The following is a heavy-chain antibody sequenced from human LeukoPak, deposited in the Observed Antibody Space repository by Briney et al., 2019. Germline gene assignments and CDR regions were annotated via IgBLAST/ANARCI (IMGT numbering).Heavy chain of an antibody. CDR3: VKGGSISHNWFDS. CDR1: GFTYSDYG. Sequence: TGGSLRLSCAASGFTYSDYGMHWVRQAPGRGLEGVAFILNDGTWEYYPDSVKGRLTISRDNSRNTLYLQMNSVRLEDTAIYYCVKGGSISHNWFDSWGQGTLVTVSS. CDR2: ILNDGTWE. D-gene: IGHD3-16*01. V-gene: IGHV3-30*02. J-gene: IGHJ5*01.